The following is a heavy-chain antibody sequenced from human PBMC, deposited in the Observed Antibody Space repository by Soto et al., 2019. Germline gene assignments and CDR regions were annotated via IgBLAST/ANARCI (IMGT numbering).Heavy chain of an antibody. CDR3: TTEYFDWFPLDY. Sequence: GGSLRLSCAASGFTFSNAWMSWVRQAPGKGLEWVGRIKSKTDGGTTDYAAPVKGRFTISRDDSKNTLYLQMNSLKTEDTAVYYCTTEYFDWFPLDYWGQGTLVTVSS. CDR1: GFTFSNAW. D-gene: IGHD3-9*01. CDR2: IKSKTDGGTT. J-gene: IGHJ4*02. V-gene: IGHV3-15*01.